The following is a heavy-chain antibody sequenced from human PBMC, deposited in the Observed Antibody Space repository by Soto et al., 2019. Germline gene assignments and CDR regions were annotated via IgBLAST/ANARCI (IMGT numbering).Heavy chain of an antibody. J-gene: IGHJ6*02. CDR1: GYTFTGYY. V-gene: IGHV1-2*02. CDR2: INPQTGGT. D-gene: IGHD2-2*01. CDR3: ARERYQVISDGMDV. Sequence: ASVKVSCKASGYTFTGYYIHWVREAPGQGLEWMGWINPQTGGTSYAQKFQGRVTLSRDTSINTTYLELSRLTFDDAAVYFCARERYQVISDGMDVWGQGTTVTVSS.